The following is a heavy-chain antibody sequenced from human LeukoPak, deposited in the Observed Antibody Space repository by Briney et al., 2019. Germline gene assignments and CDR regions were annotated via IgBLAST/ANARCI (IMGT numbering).Heavy chain of an antibody. Sequence: PWGSLRLSCAASGFTISSYEMNWVRQAPGKGLEWVSYISSSGTTIYYADSVNGRFTISRDNAKNSLYLQMSSLRAEDTAVYYCARGNHYFDYWGQGTLVTVSS. D-gene: IGHD1-14*01. CDR2: ISSSGTTI. V-gene: IGHV3-48*03. J-gene: IGHJ4*02. CDR3: ARGNHYFDY. CDR1: GFTISSYE.